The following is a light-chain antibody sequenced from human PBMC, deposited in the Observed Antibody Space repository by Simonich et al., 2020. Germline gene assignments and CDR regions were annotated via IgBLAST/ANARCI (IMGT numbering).Light chain of an antibody. Sequence: DIVMTQTPLSLSVTPGQPASISCKSSQSLLHSDGKTYLYWYLQNPGQSPQLLIYEVSNRCSGVPDRFSGSGSGTDFTLKISRVEAEDVGVYYCMQSIQLPRTFGQGTKVEIK. CDR3: MQSIQLPRT. CDR1: QSLLHSDGKTY. CDR2: EVS. J-gene: IGKJ1*01. V-gene: IGKV2D-29*02.